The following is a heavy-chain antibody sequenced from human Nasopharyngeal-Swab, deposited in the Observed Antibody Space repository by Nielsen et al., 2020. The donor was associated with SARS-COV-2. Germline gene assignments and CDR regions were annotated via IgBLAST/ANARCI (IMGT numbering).Heavy chain of an antibody. CDR1: GGSFSGYY. CDR3: ASEDTAMGEIFDY. CDR2: INHSGST. J-gene: IGHJ4*02. D-gene: IGHD5-18*01. Sequence: SETLSLTCAVYGGSFSGYYWSWIRQPPGKGLEWIGEINHSGSTNYNPSLKSRVTISVDTSKNQFSLKLSSVTAADTAVYYCASEDTAMGEIFDYWGQGTLVTVSS. V-gene: IGHV4-34*01.